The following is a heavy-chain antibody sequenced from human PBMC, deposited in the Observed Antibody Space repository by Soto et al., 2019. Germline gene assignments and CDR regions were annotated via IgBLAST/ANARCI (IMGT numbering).Heavy chain of an antibody. J-gene: IGHJ4*02. Sequence: SETLSLTCAVYGGSFSGYYWSWIRQPPGKGLEWIGEINHSGSTNYNPSLKSRVTISVDTSKNQFSLKLSSVTAADTAVYYCARAENAVTLYYFDYWGQGTLVTVSS. CDR3: ARAENAVTLYYFDY. CDR1: GGSFSGYY. V-gene: IGHV4-34*01. D-gene: IGHD4-4*01. CDR2: INHSGST.